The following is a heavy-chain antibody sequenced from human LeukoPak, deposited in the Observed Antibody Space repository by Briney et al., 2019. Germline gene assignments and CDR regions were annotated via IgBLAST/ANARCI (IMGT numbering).Heavy chain of an antibody. CDR3: ARDPYSSSWYFYYYYGMDV. V-gene: IGHV1-2*04. J-gene: IGHJ6*02. D-gene: IGHD6-13*01. CDR1: GYTFTGYY. Sequence: GASVKVSCKASGYTFTGYYMHWVRQAPGQGLEWMGWINPNSGGTNYAQKFQGWVTMTRDTSISTAYMELSRLRSDDTAVYYCARDPYSSSWYFYYYYGMDVWGQGTTVTVSS. CDR2: INPNSGGT.